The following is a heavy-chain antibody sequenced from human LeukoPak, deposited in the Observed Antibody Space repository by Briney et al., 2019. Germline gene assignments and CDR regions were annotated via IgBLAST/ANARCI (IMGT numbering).Heavy chain of an antibody. Sequence: SETLSLTCTVSGGSISSSSYYWGWLRQPPGKGLEWIGSIYYSGSTYYNPSLKSRVTISVDTSKNQFSLKLSSVTAADTAVYYCARFSSSSWYYYFDYWGQGTLVTVSS. CDR1: GGSISSSSYY. CDR3: ARFSSSSWYYYFDY. J-gene: IGHJ4*02. D-gene: IGHD6-13*01. V-gene: IGHV4-39*07. CDR2: IYYSGST.